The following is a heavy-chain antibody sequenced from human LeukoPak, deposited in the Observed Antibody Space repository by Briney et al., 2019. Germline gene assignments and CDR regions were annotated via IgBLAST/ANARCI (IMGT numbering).Heavy chain of an antibody. CDR2: ISGSGGST. CDR1: GFTFSRYA. CDR3: AKGLAANWYYWFDP. D-gene: IGHD6-13*01. V-gene: IGHV3-23*01. Sequence: PGGSLRLSCAASGFTFSRYAMSWVRQAPGKGLEWVSAISGSGGSTYYADSVKGRFTISRDNSKNALYLQMNSLRAEDTAVYYCAKGLAANWYYWFDPWGQGTLVTVSS. J-gene: IGHJ5*02.